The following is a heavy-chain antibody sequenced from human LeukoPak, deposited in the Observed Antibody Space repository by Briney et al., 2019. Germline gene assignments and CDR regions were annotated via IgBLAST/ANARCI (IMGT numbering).Heavy chain of an antibody. CDR2: ISGGGVNT. CDR3: ARSGWAAFSDY. J-gene: IGHJ4*02. D-gene: IGHD6-19*01. CDR1: GLTLSSYP. Sequence: SGGSLRLSCAASGLTLSSYPMTWVRQGPGKGLEWVSSISGGGVNTYYADSVKGWFTVSRDNSKNTLFLQMDSLRDEDTAVYYCARSGWAAFSDYWGQGTLVTVSS. V-gene: IGHV3-23*01.